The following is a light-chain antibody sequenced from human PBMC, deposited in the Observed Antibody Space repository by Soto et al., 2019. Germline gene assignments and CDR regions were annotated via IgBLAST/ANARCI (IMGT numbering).Light chain of an antibody. J-gene: IGLJ1*01. V-gene: IGLV2-14*01. Sequence: QSALTQPASVSGSPGQSITISCTGTSRDVGGYNYVSWYQHHPGKAPKLMIYEVSNRPSGVSNCFSGSKSGNTASLTISGLQAEDEADYYCSSYTSSSTYVFGTGTKLTVL. CDR3: SSYTSSSTYV. CDR2: EVS. CDR1: SRDVGGYNY.